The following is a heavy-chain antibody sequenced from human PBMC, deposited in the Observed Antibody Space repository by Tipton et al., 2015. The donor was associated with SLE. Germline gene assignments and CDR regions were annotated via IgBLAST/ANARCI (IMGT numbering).Heavy chain of an antibody. V-gene: IGHV4-38-2*02. CDR3: ARDKVAVAETFDY. J-gene: IGHJ4*02. Sequence: LRLSCAVSGYPISSGYYWGWIRQPPGKGLEWIGSIYHSGSTYYNPSLKSRVTISVDTSKNQFSLKLSSVTAADTAVYYCARDKVAVAETFDYWGQGTLVTVSS. D-gene: IGHD6-19*01. CDR2: IYHSGST. CDR1: GYPISSGYY.